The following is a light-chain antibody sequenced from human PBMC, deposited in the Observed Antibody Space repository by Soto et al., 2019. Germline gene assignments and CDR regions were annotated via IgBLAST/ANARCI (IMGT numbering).Light chain of an antibody. J-gene: IGLJ1*01. V-gene: IGLV2-14*01. CDR3: SSYTSSSTLYV. Sequence: QSALTQPASVSGSPGQSITISCAGTSSDIGGYNYVSWYQQHPGKAPKVMIYEVSNRPSGVSNRFSGSKSGNTASLTISGLQAEDEAYYYCSSYTSSSTLYVFGSGTKVTVL. CDR1: SSDIGGYNY. CDR2: EVS.